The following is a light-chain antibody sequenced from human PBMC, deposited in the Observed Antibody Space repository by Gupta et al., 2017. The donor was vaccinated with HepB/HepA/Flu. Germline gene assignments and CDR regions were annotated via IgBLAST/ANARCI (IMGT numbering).Light chain of an antibody. CDR1: QSVTSN. CDR2: ETT. CDR3: QQRSNWPRT. J-gene: IGKJ4*01. V-gene: IGKV3-11*01. Sequence: EIVLTQSPGTLSLSPGESATLSCRASQSVTSNLAWYQYKPGQAPRLLIYETTNRATGIPARFSGSGSGTDFTLTISSVETEDFAVYYCQQRSNWPRTFGGGTNVEIK.